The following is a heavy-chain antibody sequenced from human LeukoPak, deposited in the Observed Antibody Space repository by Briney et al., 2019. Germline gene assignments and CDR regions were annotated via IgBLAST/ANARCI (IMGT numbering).Heavy chain of an antibody. D-gene: IGHD3-10*01. V-gene: IGHV4-39*07. CDR1: GGSISSSSYY. Sequence: SETLSLTCTVSGGSISSSSYYWGWIRQPPGKGLEWIGSIYYSGSTCYNPSLKSRVTISVDTSKNQFSLKLSSVTAADTAVYYCAREGTMVRGVILDRMDVWGQGTTVTVSS. CDR2: IYYSGST. CDR3: AREGTMVRGVILDRMDV. J-gene: IGHJ6*02.